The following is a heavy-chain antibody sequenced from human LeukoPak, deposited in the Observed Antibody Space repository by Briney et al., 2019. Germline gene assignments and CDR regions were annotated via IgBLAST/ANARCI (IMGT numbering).Heavy chain of an antibody. CDR1: GFTFSSYG. V-gene: IGHV3-30*18. CDR3: AKINLAVAGNFDY. CDR2: ISYDGSNK. Sequence: GGSLRLSCAASGFTFSSYGMHWVRQAPGKGLEWVAVISYDGSNKYYADSVEGRFTISRDNSKNTLYLQMNSLRAEDTAVYYCAKINLAVAGNFDYWGQGTLVTVSS. D-gene: IGHD6-19*01. J-gene: IGHJ4*02.